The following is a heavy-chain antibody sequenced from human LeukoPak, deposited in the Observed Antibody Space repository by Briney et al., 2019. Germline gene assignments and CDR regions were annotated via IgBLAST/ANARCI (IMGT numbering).Heavy chain of an antibody. CDR1: GFTFTSSA. CDR2: IVVGSGNT. D-gene: IGHD3-10*01. CDR3: AAGDLVRGVPVDY. J-gene: IGHJ4*02. Sequence: GASVKVSCKASGFTFTSSAMQWVRQARGQRLEWIGWIVVGSGNTNYAQKFQERVNITRDMSTSTAYMELSSLRSEDTAVYYCAAGDLVRGVPVDYWGQGTLVTVSS. V-gene: IGHV1-58*02.